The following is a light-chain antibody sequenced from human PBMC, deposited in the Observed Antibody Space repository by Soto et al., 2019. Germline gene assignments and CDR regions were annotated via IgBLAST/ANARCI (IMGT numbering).Light chain of an antibody. CDR2: DTN. CDR3: MRSHGGTRTVI. J-gene: IGLJ2*01. Sequence: QAVVTQEPSLTVSPGGTVTLTCGSSTGAVTSGNYPYWFQQKPGPVPRTLIYDTNNKHSWTPARISGSLLGGKAALTLSGAQPEDEADDYCMRSHGGTRTVIFGGGTKLTVL. V-gene: IGLV7-46*01. CDR1: TGAVTSGNY.